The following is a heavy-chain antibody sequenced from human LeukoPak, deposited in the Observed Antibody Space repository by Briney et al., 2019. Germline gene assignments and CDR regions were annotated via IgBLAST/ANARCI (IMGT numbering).Heavy chain of an antibody. Sequence: PSETLSLTCAVYGGSFSGYYWSWIRQPPGKGLEWIGEINHRGSSNYNPSLKSRVAISVDTSKSQFSLKLSSMTAADTAVYYCARPDGTAHFIPYWGQGTLVTVSS. J-gene: IGHJ4*02. CDR3: ARPDGTAHFIPY. CDR1: GGSFSGYY. CDR2: INHRGSS. V-gene: IGHV4-34*01. D-gene: IGHD2-21*02.